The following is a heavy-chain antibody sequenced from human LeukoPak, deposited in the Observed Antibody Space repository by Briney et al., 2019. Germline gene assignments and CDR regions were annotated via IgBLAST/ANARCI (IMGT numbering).Heavy chain of an antibody. CDR3: ARDKAGNRYFDS. CDR1: GFTVSSNY. CDR2: VYSGGST. D-gene: IGHD6-19*01. J-gene: IGHJ4*02. V-gene: IGHV3-53*01. Sequence: GGSLRLSCAASGFTVSSNYMSWVRQAPGKGLDWASIVYSGGSTYYADSVKGRFTISRDNSKNTLYLQMNSLRAEDTAVYYCARDKAGNRYFDSWGQGTLVTVSS.